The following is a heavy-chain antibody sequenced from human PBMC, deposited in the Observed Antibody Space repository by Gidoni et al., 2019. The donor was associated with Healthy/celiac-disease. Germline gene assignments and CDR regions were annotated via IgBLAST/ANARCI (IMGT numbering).Heavy chain of an antibody. J-gene: IGHJ3*02. CDR3: AKDLYYYDSSGYHDAFDI. CDR2: ISYDGSNK. D-gene: IGHD3-22*01. Sequence: GFTFSSYGMHWVRQAPGKGLEWVAVISYDGSNKYYADSVKGRFTISRDNSKNTLYLQMNSLRAEDTAVYYCAKDLYYYDSSGYHDAFDIWGQGTMVTVSS. CDR1: GFTFSSYG. V-gene: IGHV3-30*18.